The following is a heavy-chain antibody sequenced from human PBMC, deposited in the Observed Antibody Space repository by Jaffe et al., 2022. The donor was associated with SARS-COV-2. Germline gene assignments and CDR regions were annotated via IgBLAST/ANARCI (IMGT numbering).Heavy chain of an antibody. V-gene: IGHV4-39*01. Sequence: QLQLQESGPGLVKPSETLSLTCTVSGGSISSSSYYWGWIRQPPGKGLEWIGSIYYSGSTYYNPSLKSRVTISVDTSKNQFSLKLSSVTAADTAVYYCARLLAVAGTRRPPYYFDYWGQGTLVTVSS. CDR2: IYYSGST. J-gene: IGHJ4*02. CDR3: ARLLAVAGTRRPPYYFDY. CDR1: GGSISSSSYY. D-gene: IGHD6-19*01.